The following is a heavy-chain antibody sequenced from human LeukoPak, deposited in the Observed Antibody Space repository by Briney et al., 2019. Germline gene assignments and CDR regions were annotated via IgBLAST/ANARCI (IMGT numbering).Heavy chain of an antibody. Sequence: GRSLRLSCAASGFTFSTYAMHWVRQAPGKGLEWVALISKDGSSKSYADSVKGRFTISRDNSQSTVYLQMNSLRAEDTAVYYCARWRGAQSEFVVWGQGTLVTVSS. CDR2: ISKDGSSK. J-gene: IGHJ4*02. CDR3: ARWRGAQSEFVV. CDR1: GFTFSTYA. D-gene: IGHD3-3*01. V-gene: IGHV3-30*03.